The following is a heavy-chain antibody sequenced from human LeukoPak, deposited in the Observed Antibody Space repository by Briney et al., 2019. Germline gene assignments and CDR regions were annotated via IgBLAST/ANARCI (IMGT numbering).Heavy chain of an antibody. Sequence: GGSLRLSCAASGFTVSNNFMSWVRQAPGKGLGSVSVIYSGGSTTYADAVKGRFTISRDNSKNKLYLQMNSLRAEDTAVYYCATWGIAAAGALFDYWGQGTLVIVSS. D-gene: IGHD6-13*01. CDR2: IYSGGST. CDR3: ATWGIAAAGALFDY. CDR1: GFTVSNNF. J-gene: IGHJ4*02. V-gene: IGHV3-53*01.